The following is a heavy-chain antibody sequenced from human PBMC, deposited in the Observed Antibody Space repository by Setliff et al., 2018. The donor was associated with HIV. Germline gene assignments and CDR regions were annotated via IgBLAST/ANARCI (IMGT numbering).Heavy chain of an antibody. CDR3: AKVVGVAAGTADY. J-gene: IGHJ4*02. CDR2: ISGNGVTT. Sequence: GESLTISCAASGFSFYSYVMSWVRQAPGKGPEWISLISGNGVTTDYADSVKGRFTSARDNSKNTLYLQMNSLRVEDTAVYYCAKVVGVAAGTADYWGQGTLVTVSS. CDR1: GFSFYSYV. D-gene: IGHD6-13*01. V-gene: IGHV3-23*01.